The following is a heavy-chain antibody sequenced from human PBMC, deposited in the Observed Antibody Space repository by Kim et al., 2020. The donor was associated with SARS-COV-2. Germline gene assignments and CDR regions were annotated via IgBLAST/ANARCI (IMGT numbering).Heavy chain of an antibody. D-gene: IGHD5-18*01. CDR3: AKGQGGYGYLSSFYY. CDR2: ISGKGGTI. CDR1: GFNFNNHA. Sequence: GGSLRLSCAAFGFNFNNHAMHWVRQAPGKGLEWVSGISGKGGTIDYADSVMGRFTISRDNAESTLYLQMNSLRAEDTAVYYCAKGQGGYGYLSSFYYWG. V-gene: IGHV3-9*01. J-gene: IGHJ4*01.